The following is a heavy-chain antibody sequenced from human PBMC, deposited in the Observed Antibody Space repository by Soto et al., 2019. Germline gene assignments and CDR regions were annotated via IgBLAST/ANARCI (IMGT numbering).Heavy chain of an antibody. J-gene: IGHJ4*02. V-gene: IGHV3-66*01. CDR3: ASRLWFGEFPPPFDY. D-gene: IGHD3-10*01. CDR1: GFTVSSNY. Sequence: EVQLVESGGGLVQPGGSPRLSCAASGFTVSSNYMSWVRQAPGKGLEWVSVIYSGGSTYYADSVKGRFTISRDNSKNTRYLQMNSLRAEDTAVYYCASRLWFGEFPPPFDYWGQGTLVTVSS. CDR2: IYSGGST.